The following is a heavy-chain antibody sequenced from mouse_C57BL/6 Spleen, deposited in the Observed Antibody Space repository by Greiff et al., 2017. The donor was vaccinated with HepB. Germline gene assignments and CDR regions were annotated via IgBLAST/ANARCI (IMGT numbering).Heavy chain of an antibody. D-gene: IGHD2-1*01. V-gene: IGHV1-55*01. CDR2: IYPGSGST. J-gene: IGHJ3*01. CDR1: GYTFTSYW. CDR3: ARGGSTMVTPTGFAY. Sequence: QVQLQQPGAELVKPGASVKMSCKASGYTFTSYWITWVKQRPGQGLEWIGDIYPGSGSTNYNEKFKSKATLTVDTSSSTAYMQLSSLTSEDSAVYYCARGGSTMVTPTGFAYWGQVTLVTVSA.